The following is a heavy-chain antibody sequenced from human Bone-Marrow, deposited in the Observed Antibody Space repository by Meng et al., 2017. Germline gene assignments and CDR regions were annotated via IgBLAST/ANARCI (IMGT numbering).Heavy chain of an antibody. D-gene: IGHD3-16*02. J-gene: IGHJ4*02. V-gene: IGHV1-24*01. CDR2: FDPEDGET. Sequence: QVELVQSGAGGKKPGGSGKVSCKVSGYTLTELCMHGVRQAAGKGLEWMGGFDPEDGETIYAQKFQGRVTMTEDTSTDTASMELSSLRSEDTAVYYCATIRGSYRYTLDYWGQGTLVTVSS. CDR1: GYTLTELC. CDR3: ATIRGSYRYTLDY.